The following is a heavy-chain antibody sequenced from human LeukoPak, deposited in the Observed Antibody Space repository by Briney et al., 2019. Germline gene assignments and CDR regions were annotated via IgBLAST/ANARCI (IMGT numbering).Heavy chain of an antibody. CDR3: ARCSIAAVSCAFDI. CDR1: GGSISSDIHY. V-gene: IGHV4-31*03. Sequence: SQTLSLTCTVSGGSISSDIHYWNWIRQHPGKGLEWIGYVFHSGGSYYNPALKRRLTISVDTSKNQFSLRLTSLTAADTAVYYCARCSIAAVSCAFDIWGQGTMVTVSS. D-gene: IGHD6-6*01. J-gene: IGHJ3*02. CDR2: VFHSGGS.